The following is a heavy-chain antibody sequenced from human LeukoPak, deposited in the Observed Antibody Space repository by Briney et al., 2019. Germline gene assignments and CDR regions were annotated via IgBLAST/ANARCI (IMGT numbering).Heavy chain of an antibody. Sequence: PSETLSLTCTVSGGSISSYYWSWIRQPPGKGLEWIGYIHYSGSTNYNPSLKSRLTISVETSKNQFSLKLRPVTAADTAVYYCAKSNGYGLIDIWGQGTMVTVSS. CDR1: GGSISSYY. CDR3: AKSNGYGLIDI. J-gene: IGHJ3*02. D-gene: IGHD3-22*01. V-gene: IGHV4-59*01. CDR2: IHYSGST.